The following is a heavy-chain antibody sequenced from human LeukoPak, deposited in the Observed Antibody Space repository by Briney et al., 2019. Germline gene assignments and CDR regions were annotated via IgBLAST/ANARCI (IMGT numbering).Heavy chain of an antibody. CDR2: INPDSGGT. D-gene: IGHD2-15*01. Sequence: ASVKVSCKASGYSFTGYYIYWVRQAPGQGLEWMGWINPDSGGTYYAQKFQGRVTMTRDTSISTAYMELSRLRSDDTAVYFCARASCISGRCSSHTTYYFDYWGQGTLVTVSA. CDR3: ARASCISGRCSSHTTYYFDY. V-gene: IGHV1-2*02. J-gene: IGHJ4*02. CDR1: GYSFTGYY.